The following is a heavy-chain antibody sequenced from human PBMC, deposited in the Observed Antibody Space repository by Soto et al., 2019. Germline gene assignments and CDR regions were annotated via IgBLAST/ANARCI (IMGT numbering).Heavy chain of an antibody. V-gene: IGHV6-1*01. J-gene: IGHJ4*02. Sequence: QTLSLTCAISGDSVSSNKDAWNWIRQSPSRGLEWLGRTYYRSKWYNDYAVSVKSRITINPDTSKNQFSLHLNSVTPEDTAVYYCARDGGTGNDFWDYWGQGTLVTISS. D-gene: IGHD3-3*01. CDR3: ARDGGTGNDFWDY. CDR2: TYYRSKWYN. CDR1: GDSVSSNKDA.